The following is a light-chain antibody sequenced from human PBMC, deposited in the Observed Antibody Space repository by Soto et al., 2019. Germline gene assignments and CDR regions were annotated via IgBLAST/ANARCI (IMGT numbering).Light chain of an antibody. CDR2: EAS. J-gene: IGKJ1*01. CDR3: QQYNGFWT. V-gene: IGKV1-5*03. Sequence: GDRVTITCRASQSISGSLAWYQQKPGKAPKLLIYEASNLKSGVPSRFSGSGSGTAYTLTISSLQPDDSASYYCQQYNGFWTFGQGTRVEIK. CDR1: QSISGS.